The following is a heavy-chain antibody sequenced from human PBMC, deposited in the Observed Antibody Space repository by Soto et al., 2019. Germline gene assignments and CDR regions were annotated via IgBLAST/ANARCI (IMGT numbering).Heavy chain of an antibody. CDR2: MNANTGNT. J-gene: IGHJ4*01. CDR3: ANALGLYYFDY. CDR1: GYTFTSYD. Sequence: ASVKVSCKASGYTFTSYDINWVRQATGQRLEWMGWMNANTGNTSYSQKFQGRVTITRDTSASTAYMELNSLRSEDTAVYYCANALGLYYFDYWGQGTLVTVSS. V-gene: IGHV1-8*01. D-gene: IGHD3-16*01.